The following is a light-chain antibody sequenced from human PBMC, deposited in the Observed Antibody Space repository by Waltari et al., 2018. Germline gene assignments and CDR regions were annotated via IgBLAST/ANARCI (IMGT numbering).Light chain of an antibody. CDR3: SSYADNKGV. CDR2: EVT. J-gene: IGLJ2*01. CDR1: GSDIGGYNY. V-gene: IGLV2-8*01. Sequence: QSALTQPPSASGSPGQSVTISCTGTGSDIGGYNYVSWHQPHPGKAPILMIYEVTKRPPGVPDRVSGSKSGTTAALTVSGLQAEDEAYYYCSSYADNKGVFGGGTKLTVL.